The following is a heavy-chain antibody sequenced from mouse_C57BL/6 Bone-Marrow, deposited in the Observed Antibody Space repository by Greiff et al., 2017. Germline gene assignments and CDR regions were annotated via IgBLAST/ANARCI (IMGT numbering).Heavy chain of an antibody. J-gene: IGHJ1*03. Sequence: VQLKESGAELVRPGASVKLSCTASGFNLKDDYMHWVKQRPEQGLEWLGWIDPENGDTEYASKFQGKATITADTSSNTAYLQLSSLTSEDTAVYYCTFITTVVAYDFWYFDVWGTGTTVTVSS. CDR2: IDPENGDT. CDR1: GFNLKDDY. V-gene: IGHV14-4*01. CDR3: TFITTVVAYDFWYFDV. D-gene: IGHD1-1*01.